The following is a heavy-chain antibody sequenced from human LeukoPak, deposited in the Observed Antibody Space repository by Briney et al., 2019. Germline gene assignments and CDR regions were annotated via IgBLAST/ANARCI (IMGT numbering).Heavy chain of an antibody. Sequence: GGSLRLSCATSGLIFNKSWMTWVRRAPGKGLEWVGRIRSKSDGGTTDFAAPVKGRFTISRDDSKNTLYLQMNSLKTEDTAVYYCTTEPHGMDVWGQGTTVTVSS. J-gene: IGHJ6*02. CDR2: IRSKSDGGTT. CDR1: GLIFNKSW. CDR3: TTEPHGMDV. V-gene: IGHV3-15*01.